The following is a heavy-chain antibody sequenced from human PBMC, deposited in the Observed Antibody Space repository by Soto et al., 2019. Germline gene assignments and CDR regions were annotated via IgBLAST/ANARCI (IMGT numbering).Heavy chain of an antibody. J-gene: IGHJ4*02. CDR3: AKDKKDSSGPTGFDY. Sequence: EVQLLDSGGGLVQPGGSLRLSCAASGFTFSSYAMSWVRQAPGKGLEWVSGISAGGGTTYYADSVKGRFTISRDDSKNTLYMQMNSLRVEDTALYYCAKDKKDSSGPTGFDYWGQGTLVTVSS. CDR2: ISAGGGTT. V-gene: IGHV3-23*01. CDR1: GFTFSSYA. D-gene: IGHD6-19*01.